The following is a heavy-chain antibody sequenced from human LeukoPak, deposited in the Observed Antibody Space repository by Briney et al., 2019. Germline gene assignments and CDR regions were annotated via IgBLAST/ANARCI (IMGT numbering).Heavy chain of an antibody. J-gene: IGHJ3*02. CDR3: ARDGSISGIADAFDI. CDR2: INPNSGGT. D-gene: IGHD1-20*01. Sequence: ASVKVSCKASGYTFTGYYMHWVRQAPGQGLEWMGWINPNSGGTKFAQKFQGRVTMTRDTSISTAYMELSRLRSDDTAVYYCARDGSISGIADAFDIWGQGTMVTVSS. V-gene: IGHV1-2*02. CDR1: GYTFTGYY.